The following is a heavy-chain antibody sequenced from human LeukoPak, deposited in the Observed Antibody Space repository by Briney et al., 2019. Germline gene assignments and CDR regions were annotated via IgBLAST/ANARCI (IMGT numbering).Heavy chain of an antibody. CDR2: IRYDGSNK. Sequence: GGSLRLSCAASGFTFSSYGMHWVRQAPGKGLERVAFIRYDGSNKYYADSVKGRFTISRDNAKNSLYLQMNSLRAEDTAVYYCARDRSYQLLSSYYFDYWGQGTLVTVSS. V-gene: IGHV3-30*02. CDR1: GFTFSSYG. J-gene: IGHJ4*02. CDR3: ARDRSYQLLSSYYFDY. D-gene: IGHD2-2*01.